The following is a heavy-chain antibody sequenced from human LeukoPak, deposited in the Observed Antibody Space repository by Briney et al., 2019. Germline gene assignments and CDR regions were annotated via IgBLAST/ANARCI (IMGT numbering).Heavy chain of an antibody. Sequence: KPSETLSLTCTVSGGSISSSSYYWSWIRQPPGKGLEWIGYIYYSGSTNYNPSLKSRVTISVDTSKNQFSLKLSSVTAADTAVYYCARQTGDIVVVPAADSPFGWFDPWGQGTLVTVSS. CDR3: ARQTGDIVVVPAADSPFGWFDP. J-gene: IGHJ5*02. D-gene: IGHD2-2*01. V-gene: IGHV4-61*05. CDR1: GGSISSSSYY. CDR2: IYYSGST.